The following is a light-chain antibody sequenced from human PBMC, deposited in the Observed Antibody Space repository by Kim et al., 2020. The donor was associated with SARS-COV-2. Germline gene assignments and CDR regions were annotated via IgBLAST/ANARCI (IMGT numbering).Light chain of an antibody. V-gene: IGKV3-20*01. CDR1: DSVTHIY. CDR2: GAS. Sequence: CSEQRATLSVRASDSVTHIYLAWYQQEPGQTPRLLIYGASGRPIDIPDRFSGSGSGTHFTLTISGLGPEDFAVYFCQLYGSSPLTFGRGTKVDIK. CDR3: QLYGSSPLT. J-gene: IGKJ4*02.